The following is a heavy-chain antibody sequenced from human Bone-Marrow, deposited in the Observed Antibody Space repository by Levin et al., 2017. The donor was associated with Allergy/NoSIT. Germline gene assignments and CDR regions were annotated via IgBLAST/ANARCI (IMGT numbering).Heavy chain of an antibody. D-gene: IGHD4-11*01. V-gene: IGHV1-2*02. J-gene: IGHJ6*03. Sequence: ASVKVSCKASGYTFTGYYMHWVRQAPGQGLEWMGWINPNSGGTNYAQKFQGRVTMTRDTSISTAYMELSRLRSDDTAVYYCARAAPDYSNYVYYYYYMDVWGKGTTVTVSS. CDR1: GYTFTGYY. CDR2: INPNSGGT. CDR3: ARAAPDYSNYVYYYYYMDV.